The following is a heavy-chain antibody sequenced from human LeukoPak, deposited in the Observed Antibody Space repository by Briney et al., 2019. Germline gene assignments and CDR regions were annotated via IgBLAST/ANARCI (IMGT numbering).Heavy chain of an antibody. D-gene: IGHD4-17*01. CDR2: ISSSSSYI. Sequence: TGGSLRLSCAASGFSFSDYWMSWVRQAPGKGLEWVSSISSSSSYIYYADSVKGRFTISRDNAKNSLYLQMNSLRAEDTAVYYCARDLDYGNWFDPWGQGTLVTVSS. J-gene: IGHJ5*02. V-gene: IGHV3-21*01. CDR3: ARDLDYGNWFDP. CDR1: GFSFSDYW.